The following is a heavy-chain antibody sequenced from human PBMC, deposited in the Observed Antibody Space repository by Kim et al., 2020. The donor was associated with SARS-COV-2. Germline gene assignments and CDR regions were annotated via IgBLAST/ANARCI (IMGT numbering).Heavy chain of an antibody. Sequence: KYNPSLKRRITISVDTAKNQFSLKLSTVTAADAAVYYCARHAHFGDYFDYWGQGTLVTVSS. CDR3: ARHAHFGDYFDY. J-gene: IGHJ4*01. V-gene: IGHV4-59*08. D-gene: IGHD4-17*01.